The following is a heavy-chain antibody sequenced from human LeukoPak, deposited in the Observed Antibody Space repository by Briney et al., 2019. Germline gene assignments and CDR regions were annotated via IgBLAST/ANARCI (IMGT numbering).Heavy chain of an antibody. CDR2: IYYSGST. V-gene: IGHV4-59*01. Sequence: PSETLSLTCIVSGGSISSYYWSWIRQSPGKGLEWIGYIYYSGSTNYNPSLKSRVTISVDTSKNQFSLNLSSVTAADTAVYYCARSDLYGDYPPGNYWGQGTLVAVSS. CDR1: GGSISSYY. CDR3: ARSDLYGDYPPGNY. D-gene: IGHD4-17*01. J-gene: IGHJ4*02.